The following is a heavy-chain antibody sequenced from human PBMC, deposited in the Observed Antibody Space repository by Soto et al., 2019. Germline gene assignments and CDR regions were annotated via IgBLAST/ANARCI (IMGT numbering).Heavy chain of an antibody. CDR2: VSITGDRT. J-gene: IGHJ4*02. D-gene: IGHD2-8*01. CDR1: RFDFSSYE. Sequence: EVKLLESGGGLVQPGGSLRLSCVASRFDFSSYEMSWVRQATGKGLEWVSRVSITGDRTNYAGSVKGRFTVSRDNYKNALYLEMDSLRPDDTAIYYWARGGGYCTPTSCAIDSWGRGTPVTVSS. V-gene: IGHV3-23*01. CDR3: ARGGGYCTPTSCAIDS.